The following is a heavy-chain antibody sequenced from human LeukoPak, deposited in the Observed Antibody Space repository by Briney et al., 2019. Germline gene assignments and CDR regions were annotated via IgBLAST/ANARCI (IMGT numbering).Heavy chain of an antibody. CDR2: INHSGST. D-gene: IGHD1-14*01. J-gene: IGHJ6*02. CDR3: ARDAGAGTTSHRYFYYYYGLDV. CDR1: GGSFSGYY. Sequence: SETLSLTCAVYGGSFSGYYWSWIRQPPGKGLEWIGEINHSGSTNYNPSLKSRVTISVDTSKNQFSLKLSSVTAADTAVYYCARDAGAGTTSHRYFYYYYGLDVWGQGTTVTVSS. V-gene: IGHV4-34*01.